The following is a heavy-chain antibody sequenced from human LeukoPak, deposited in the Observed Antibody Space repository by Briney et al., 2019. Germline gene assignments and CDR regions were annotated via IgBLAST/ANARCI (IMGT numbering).Heavy chain of an antibody. CDR2: IIPIFGTA. J-gene: IGHJ4*02. D-gene: IGHD2-15*01. V-gene: IGHV1-69*06. CDR1: GGTFSSYA. Sequence: SVKVSCKASGGTFSSYAISWVRQAPGQGLEWMGGIIPIFGTANYAQKFQGRVTITADKSTSTAYMELSRLRSDDTAVYYCARGYCSGGSCYLYFDYWGQGTLVTVSS. CDR3: ARGYCSGGSCYLYFDY.